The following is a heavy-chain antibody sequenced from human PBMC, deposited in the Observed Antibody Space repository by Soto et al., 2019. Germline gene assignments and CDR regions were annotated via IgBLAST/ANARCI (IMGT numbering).Heavy chain of an antibody. J-gene: IGHJ4*02. V-gene: IGHV3-7*01. D-gene: IGHD4-17*01. Sequence: GGSLRLSCAASGFTLSSYWMNWVRLAPGKGLEWVANIKQDGSQKNYVDSVKGRFTISRDNAKNSLYLQMSSLRAEDTAVYYCRPPVTTHDYWAQGTLVPVSS. CDR2: IKQDGSQK. CDR1: GFTLSSYW. CDR3: RPPVTTHDY.